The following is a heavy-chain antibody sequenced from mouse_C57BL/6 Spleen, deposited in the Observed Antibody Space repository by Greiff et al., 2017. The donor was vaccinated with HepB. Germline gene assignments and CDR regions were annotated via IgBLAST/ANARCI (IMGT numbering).Heavy chain of an antibody. V-gene: IGHV1-69*01. Sequence: QVQLQQSGAELVMPGASVKLSCKASGYTFTSYWMHWVKQRPGQGLEWIGEIDPSDSYTNYNQKFKGKSTLTVDKSSSTAYMQLSSLTSEDSAVYYCARGYGSSPRFAYWGQGTLVTVSA. J-gene: IGHJ3*01. CDR2: IDPSDSYT. D-gene: IGHD1-1*01. CDR1: GYTFTSYW. CDR3: ARGYGSSPRFAY.